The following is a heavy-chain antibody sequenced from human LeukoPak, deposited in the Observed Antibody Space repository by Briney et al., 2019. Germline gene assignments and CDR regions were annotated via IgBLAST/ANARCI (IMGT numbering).Heavy chain of an antibody. J-gene: IGHJ3*02. CDR3: ATDSSDAFDI. CDR2: IYYSGNT. D-gene: IGHD3-22*01. V-gene: IGHV4-30-4*01. CDR1: GGSISSGDYY. Sequence: SQTLSLTCTVSGGSISSGDYYWSWIRQPPGKGLEWIGYIYYSGNTYYNPSLKSRVTISVDTSKNQFSLKLSSVTAADTTVYYCATDSSDAFDIWGQGTMVTVSS.